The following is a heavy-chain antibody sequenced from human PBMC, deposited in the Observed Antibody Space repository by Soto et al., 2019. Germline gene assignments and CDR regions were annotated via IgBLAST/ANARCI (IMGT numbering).Heavy chain of an antibody. CDR3: ARLSGFDALDI. Sequence: EVQLVESGGGLVQPGGSLRLSCAASGFTFTNYWIHWVRQAPGKGLVWVSRINSDGSITTYADSVKGRFTISRDNAKNTLYLQMNSLSAEDTAVYYCARLSGFDALDIWGQGTMVTVSS. J-gene: IGHJ3*02. CDR1: GFTFTNYW. D-gene: IGHD3-22*01. V-gene: IGHV3-74*01. CDR2: INSDGSIT.